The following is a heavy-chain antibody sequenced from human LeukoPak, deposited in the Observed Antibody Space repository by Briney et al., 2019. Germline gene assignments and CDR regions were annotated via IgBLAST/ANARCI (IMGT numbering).Heavy chain of an antibody. J-gene: IGHJ6*02. CDR3: ARDLWWSGTDYYYYGMDV. Sequence: ASVKVSCKTSGYSFTGFGVSWVRQAPGRGLEWMGWISVYNGNTNYAQNLQGRVTMTTDTSTSTAYMEVRSLRSDDTAVYYCARDLWWSGTDYYYYGMDVWGQGTTVTVSS. CDR1: GYSFTGFG. CDR2: ISVYNGNT. V-gene: IGHV1-18*01. D-gene: IGHD3-16*01.